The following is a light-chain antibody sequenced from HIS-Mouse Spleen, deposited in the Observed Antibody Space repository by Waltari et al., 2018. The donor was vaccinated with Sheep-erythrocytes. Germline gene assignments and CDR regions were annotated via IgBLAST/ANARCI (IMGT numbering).Light chain of an antibody. CDR2: WAS. CDR3: QQYYSTPLT. V-gene: IGKV4-1*01. CDR1: QSVLYSSNNKNY. J-gene: IGKJ4*01. Sequence: DIVMTQSPDSLAVSLGERATINFKSNQSVLYSSNNKNYLAWYQQKPGQPPKLLIYWASTRESGVPDRFSGSGSGTDFTLTISSLQAEDVAVYYCQQYYSTPLTFGGGTKVEIK.